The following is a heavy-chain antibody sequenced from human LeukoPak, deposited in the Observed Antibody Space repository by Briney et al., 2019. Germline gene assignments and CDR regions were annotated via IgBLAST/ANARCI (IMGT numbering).Heavy chain of an antibody. CDR2: ISWNGGST. CDR3: ARVSTIFGVSGGFDY. J-gene: IGHJ4*02. D-gene: IGHD3-3*01. V-gene: IGHV3-20*04. Sequence: PGGSLRLSCAASGFTFDDYGMSWVRHAPGKGLEWVSGISWNGGSTDYADSVKGRFTISRDNAKNSLYLQMNSLRAEDTALYYCARVSTIFGVSGGFDYWGQGTLVTVSS. CDR1: GFTFDDYG.